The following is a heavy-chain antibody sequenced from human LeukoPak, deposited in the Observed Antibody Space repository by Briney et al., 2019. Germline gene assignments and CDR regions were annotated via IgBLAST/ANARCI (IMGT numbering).Heavy chain of an antibody. J-gene: IGHJ6*02. CDR1: GFTFSSYG. CDR2: IRYDGSNK. CDR3: AKAQGLSHNYYGMDV. V-gene: IGHV3-30*02. Sequence: GGSLRLSCAASGFTFSSYGMHWVRQAPGKGLEWVAFIRYDGSNKYYADSVKGRFTISRDNSKNSLYLQMNSLRTEDTALYYCAKAQGLSHNYYGMDVWGQGTTVTVSS. D-gene: IGHD4/OR15-4a*01.